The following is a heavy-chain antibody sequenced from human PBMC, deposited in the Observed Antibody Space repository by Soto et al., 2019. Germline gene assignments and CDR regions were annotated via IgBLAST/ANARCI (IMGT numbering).Heavy chain of an antibody. CDR1: GFTFSSYS. CDR2: ISSSSSYI. CDR3: ARDRWFGDGTNYGMDV. V-gene: IGHV3-21*01. J-gene: IGHJ6*02. Sequence: GGSLRLSCAASGFTFSSYSMNWVRQAPGKGLEWVSSISSSSSYIYYADSVKGRFTISRDNAKNSLYLQMNSLRAEDTAVYYCARDRWFGDGTNYGMDVWGQGTTVTVSS. D-gene: IGHD3-10*01.